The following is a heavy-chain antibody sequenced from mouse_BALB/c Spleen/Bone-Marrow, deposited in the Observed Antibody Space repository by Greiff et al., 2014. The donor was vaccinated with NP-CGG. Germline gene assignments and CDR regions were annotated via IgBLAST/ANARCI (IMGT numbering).Heavy chain of an antibody. CDR3: ARDRGVQGYAMDY. CDR2: ISDGGSYT. D-gene: IGHD2-14*01. J-gene: IGHJ4*01. V-gene: IGHV5-4*02. Sequence: EVQGVESGGGLVKPGGSPKLSCAASGFTFSDYYMYWVRQTPEKRLEWVATISDGGSYTYYPDSVKGRFTISRDIAKNNLYLQMSSLKSEDTAMYYCARDRGVQGYAMDYWGQGTSVTVSS. CDR1: GFTFSDYY.